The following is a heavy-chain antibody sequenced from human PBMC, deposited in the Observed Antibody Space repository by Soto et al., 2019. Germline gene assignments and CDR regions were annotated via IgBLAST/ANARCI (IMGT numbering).Heavy chain of an antibody. D-gene: IGHD4-17*01. Sequence: GGSLRLSCAASGLTFSSYWMHWVRQAPGKGLVWVSRINSDGSSASYADSVRGRFTISRDNAKNTLYLQMNSLRAEDTAVYYCARASVTMRLDSCTQRTLVTFSS. CDR1: GLTFSSYW. J-gene: IGHJ4*02. V-gene: IGHV3-74*01. CDR3: ARASVTMRLDS. CDR2: INSDGSSA.